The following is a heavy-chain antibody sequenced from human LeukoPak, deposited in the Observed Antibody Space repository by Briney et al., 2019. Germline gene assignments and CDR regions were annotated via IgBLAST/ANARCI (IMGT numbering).Heavy chain of an antibody. V-gene: IGHV3-23*01. D-gene: IGHD3-22*01. Sequence: PGGSLRLSCAASGFTFSSYAMSWVRQAPGKGLEWVSAISGSGGSTYYADSVKGRFTISRDNSKNTLYLQMNSLRAEDTAVYYCAKEIVRNYYDSSGYPAGFDYWGQGTLVTVSS. CDR3: AKEIVRNYYDSSGYPAGFDY. CDR2: ISGSGGST. CDR1: GFTFSSYA. J-gene: IGHJ4*02.